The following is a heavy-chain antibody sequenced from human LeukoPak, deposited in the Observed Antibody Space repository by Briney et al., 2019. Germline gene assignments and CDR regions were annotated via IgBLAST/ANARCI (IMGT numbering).Heavy chain of an antibody. J-gene: IGHJ4*02. CDR1: GFTFSDYY. CDR3: ARGHRGSGWYVPAPLGY. Sequence: GGSLRLSCAASGFTFSDYYMSWIRQAPGKGLEWVSYISSSSYTNYADSVKGRFTISRDNAKNSLYLQMNSLRAEDTAVYYCARGHRGSGWYVPAPLGYWGQGTLVTVSS. D-gene: IGHD6-19*01. CDR2: ISSSSYT. V-gene: IGHV3-11*06.